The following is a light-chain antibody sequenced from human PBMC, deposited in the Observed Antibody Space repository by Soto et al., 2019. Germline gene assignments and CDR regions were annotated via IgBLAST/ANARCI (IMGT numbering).Light chain of an antibody. Sequence: EIVMTQSPATLSVSPGERATLSFRASQSVSSNLAWYQQKPGQAPRLLIYGASTRATGIPARFSGSGSGTDFTLAISRVEPEDFAVYYCQQYGSSGTFGQGTKVDIK. V-gene: IGKV3-15*01. J-gene: IGKJ1*01. CDR3: QQYGSSGT. CDR2: GAS. CDR1: QSVSSN.